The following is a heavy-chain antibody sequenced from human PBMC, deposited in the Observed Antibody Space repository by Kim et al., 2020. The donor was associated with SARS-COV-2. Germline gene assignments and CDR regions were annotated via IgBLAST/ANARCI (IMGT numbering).Heavy chain of an antibody. CDR1: GFTFNSHA. Sequence: GGSLRLSCAGSGFTFNSHAMGWVRQSPGKGLEWVSAISGSGDTNFYADSVKGRFIISRDNSKNTLSLQMNSLRDEDSALYFCARRGPTEWSAFDIWGQGTMVTVSS. CDR3: ARRGPTEWSAFDI. J-gene: IGHJ3*02. V-gene: IGHV3-23*01. CDR2: ISGSGDTN. D-gene: IGHD3-3*01.